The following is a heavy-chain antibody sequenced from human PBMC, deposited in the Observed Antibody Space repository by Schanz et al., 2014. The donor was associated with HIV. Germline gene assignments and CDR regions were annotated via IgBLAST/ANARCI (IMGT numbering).Heavy chain of an antibody. CDR3: ATLPTYYGMDV. V-gene: IGHV3-33*01. CDR1: GFTFSSYG. Sequence: QVQLVESGGGVVQPGRSLRLSCAASGFTFSSYGMHWVRQAPGKGLEWVAVIWHDGSSKYYADSVKGRFTISRDNSKNTLYLQMNSLRAEDTAVYYCATLPTYYGMDVWGQGTTVTVSS. CDR2: IWHDGSSK. D-gene: IGHD2-21*02. J-gene: IGHJ6*02.